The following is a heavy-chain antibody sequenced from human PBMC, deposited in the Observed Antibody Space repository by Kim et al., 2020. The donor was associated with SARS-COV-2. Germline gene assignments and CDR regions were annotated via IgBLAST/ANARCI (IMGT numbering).Heavy chain of an antibody. Sequence: SETLSLTCAVYGGSFSGYCWSWIHQPPGKGLEWIGEINHSGSTNYNPSLKSRVTISVDTSKNQFSLKLSSVTAADTAVYYCARGLRVTIFGVVRRGGAQRNWFDPWGQGTLAT. V-gene: IGHV4-34*01. CDR2: INHSGST. CDR3: ARGLRVTIFGVVRRGGAQRNWFDP. CDR1: GGSFSGYC. D-gene: IGHD3-3*01. J-gene: IGHJ5*02.